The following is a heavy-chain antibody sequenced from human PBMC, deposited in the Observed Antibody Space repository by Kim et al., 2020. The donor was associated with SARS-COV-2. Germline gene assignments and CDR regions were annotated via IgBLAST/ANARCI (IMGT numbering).Heavy chain of an antibody. D-gene: IGHD3-16*02. V-gene: IGHV1-2*04. Sequence: QKFQGWVTMTRDTSISTAYMELSRLRSDDTAVYYCARGPVWGSYRPYFDYWGQGTLVTVSS. J-gene: IGHJ4*02. CDR3: ARGPVWGSYRPYFDY.